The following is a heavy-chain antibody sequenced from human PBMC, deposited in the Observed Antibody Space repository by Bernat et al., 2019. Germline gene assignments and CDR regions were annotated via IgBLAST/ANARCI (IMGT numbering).Heavy chain of an antibody. V-gene: IGHV1-18*01. CDR3: ARDNYGDTQYYYYYGMDV. D-gene: IGHD4-17*01. CDR1: GYTFTSYG. Sequence: QVQLVQSGAEVKKPGASVKVFCKASGYTFTSYGISWVRQAPGQGLEWMGWISAYNGNTNYAQKLQGRVTMTTDTSTSTAYMELRSLRSDDTAVYYCARDNYGDTQYYYYYGMDVWGQGTTVTVSS. J-gene: IGHJ6*02. CDR2: ISAYNGNT.